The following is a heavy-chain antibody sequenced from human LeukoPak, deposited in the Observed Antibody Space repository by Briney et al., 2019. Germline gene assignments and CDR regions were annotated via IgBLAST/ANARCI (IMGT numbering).Heavy chain of an antibody. CDR2: IYYSGST. V-gene: IGHV4-59*01. Sequence: SETLSLTCTVSGGSISSYYWSWIRQPPGKGLEWIGYIYYSGSTNYNPSLKSRVTISADTSKNQFSLKLSSVTAADTAVYYCARWEFDAFDIWGQGTMVTVSS. CDR3: ARWEFDAFDI. CDR1: GGSISSYY. J-gene: IGHJ3*02. D-gene: IGHD3-10*01.